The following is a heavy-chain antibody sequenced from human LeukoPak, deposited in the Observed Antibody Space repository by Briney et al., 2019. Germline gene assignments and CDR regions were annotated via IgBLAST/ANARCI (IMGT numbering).Heavy chain of an antibody. CDR1: GGTFSSYA. J-gene: IGHJ6*03. CDR3: ARGVSEQQLVTGPTYYYYYMDV. D-gene: IGHD6-13*01. V-gene: IGHV1-69*13. Sequence: ASVKVSCKASGGTFSSYAISWVRQAPGQGLEWMGGIIPIFGTANYAQKFQGRVTITADESTSTAYMELSSLRSEDTAVYYCARGVSEQQLVTGPTYYYYYMDVWGKGTTVTVSS. CDR2: IIPIFGTA.